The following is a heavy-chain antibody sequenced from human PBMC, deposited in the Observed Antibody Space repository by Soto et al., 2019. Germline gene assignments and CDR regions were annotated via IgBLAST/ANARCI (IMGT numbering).Heavy chain of an antibody. CDR1: GVSINSADYA. Sequence: QVQLQESGPGLVKPSQTLSLTCNVSGVSINSADYAWSWIRQPPGKGLEWLGYIYIRGTTHYNPSLQGRINISRDTSTNQLSLSLRSVTAADTAVYYCIREPVCRGDRCFGFASWGQGGLVIVSS. CDR2: IYIRGTT. D-gene: IGHD3-16*02. V-gene: IGHV4-30-4*01. CDR3: IREPVCRGDRCFGFAS. J-gene: IGHJ5*01.